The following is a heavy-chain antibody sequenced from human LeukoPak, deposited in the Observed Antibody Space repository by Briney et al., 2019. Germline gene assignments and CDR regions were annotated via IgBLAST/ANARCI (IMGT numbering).Heavy chain of an antibody. CDR3: ARLTGYSSESWFDP. Sequence: SETLSLTCTVSSGSISTSNYYWSWIRQPPGKGLEWIGYIYYSGSTNYNPSLKSRVTISVHTSKNQFSLKLSSVTAADTAVYYCARLTGYSSESWFDPWGQGTLVTVSS. CDR1: SGSISTSNYY. J-gene: IGHJ5*02. CDR2: IYYSGST. D-gene: IGHD3-9*01. V-gene: IGHV4-61*01.